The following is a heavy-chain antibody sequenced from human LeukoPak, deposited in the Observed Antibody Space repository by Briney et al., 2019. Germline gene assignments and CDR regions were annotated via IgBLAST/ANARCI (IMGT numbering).Heavy chain of an antibody. CDR3: ARDCVGIAARPTKYYYYYYYMDV. D-gene: IGHD6-6*01. Sequence: ASVKVSCKASGYTFTGYYMHWVRQASGQGLEWMGWINPNSGGTNYAQKFQGRVTMTRDTSISTAYMELSRLRSDDTAVYYCARDCVGIAARPTKYYYYYYYMDVWGKGTTVTVSS. J-gene: IGHJ6*03. V-gene: IGHV1-2*02. CDR2: INPNSGGT. CDR1: GYTFTGYY.